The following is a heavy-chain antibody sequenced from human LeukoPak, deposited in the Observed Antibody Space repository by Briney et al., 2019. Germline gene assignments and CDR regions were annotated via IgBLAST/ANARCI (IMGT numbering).Heavy chain of an antibody. D-gene: IGHD5-24*01. CDR3: AKDRDWYYLDY. J-gene: IGHJ4*02. V-gene: IGHV3-30*18. CDR1: GFTFSSYG. CDR2: ISYDGSNK. Sequence: SGGSLRLSCAASGFTFSSYGMHWVRQAPGKGLEWVAVISYDGSNKYYADSVKGRFTISRDNSKNTLYLQMNSLRAEDTAVYYCAKDRDWYYLDYWGQGTLVTVSS.